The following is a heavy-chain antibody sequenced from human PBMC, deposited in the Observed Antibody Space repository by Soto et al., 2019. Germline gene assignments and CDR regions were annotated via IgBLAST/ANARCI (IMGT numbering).Heavy chain of an antibody. CDR1: GGSISSGDYY. CDR2: IYYSGST. V-gene: IGHV4-30-4*01. J-gene: IGHJ4*02. CDR3: ARAGGLGAVAVDY. D-gene: IGHD6-19*01. Sequence: ASETLSLTCTVSGGSISSGDYYWSWIRQPPGKGLEWIGYIYYSGSTYYNPSLKSRVTISVDTSKNQFSLKLSSVTAADTAVYYCARAGGLGAVAVDYWGQGTLVTVSS.